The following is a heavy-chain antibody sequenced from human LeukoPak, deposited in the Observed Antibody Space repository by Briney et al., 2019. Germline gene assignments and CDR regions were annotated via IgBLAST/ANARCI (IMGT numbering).Heavy chain of an antibody. J-gene: IGHJ6*03. D-gene: IGHD3-3*02. CDR1: GYSISSGYY. CDR2: IYHSGST. Sequence: SETLSLTCTVSGYSISSGYYWGWIRQPPGKGLEWIGSIYHSGSTYYNPSLKSRVTISVDTSQNHFSLKLSSVTAADTAVYYCARILVKVVGYRDVWGKGTTVTVSS. V-gene: IGHV4-38-2*02. CDR3: ARILVKVVGYRDV.